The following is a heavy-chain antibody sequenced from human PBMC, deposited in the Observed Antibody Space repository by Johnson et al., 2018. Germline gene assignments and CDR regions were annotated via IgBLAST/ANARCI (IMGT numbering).Heavy chain of an antibody. J-gene: IGHJ6*03. CDR3: ARDAHYYFYYYMDI. Sequence: QVQLQESGGGVVQPGRSLKVSCAASGFSFSSYVMHWVRQAPGKGLEWVAGISYEGRTIFYADSVKGRFTISRDNSRNTVDLQMNSLRAEDTAMYYCARDAHYYFYYYMDIWGKGTTVTVSS. CDR1: GFSFSSYV. V-gene: IGHV3-30*03. CDR2: ISYEGRTI.